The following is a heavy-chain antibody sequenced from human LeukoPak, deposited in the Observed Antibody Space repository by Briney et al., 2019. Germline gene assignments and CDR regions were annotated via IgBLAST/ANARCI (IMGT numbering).Heavy chain of an antibody. V-gene: IGHV4-59*01. CDR3: ARGGSSWYKSFDY. CDR2: IYYSGST. CDR1: GGFISSYY. Sequence: ETLSLTCTVSGGFISSYYWSWIRQPPGKGLEWIGYIYYSGSTNYNPSLKSRVTISVDTSKNQFSLKLSSVTAADTAVYYCARGGSSWYKSFDYWGQGTLVTVSS. D-gene: IGHD6-13*01. J-gene: IGHJ4*02.